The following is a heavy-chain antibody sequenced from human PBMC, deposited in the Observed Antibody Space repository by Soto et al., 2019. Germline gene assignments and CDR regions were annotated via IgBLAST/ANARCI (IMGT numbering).Heavy chain of an antibody. J-gene: IGHJ6*02. CDR2: IYANGNA. V-gene: IGHV4-4*07. CDR1: GGSFFSYY. CDR3: ARGVRDGYYGMDV. D-gene: IGHD3-16*02. Sequence: QAQLQESGPGLVKPSETLSLTCSVSGGSFFSYYWTWIRQPAGKGLEWIGRIYANGNANYNPSLKSRVTMSADTSKNQFYLRLRSVTAADPAVYYCARGVRDGYYGMDVWGPGATVTVSS.